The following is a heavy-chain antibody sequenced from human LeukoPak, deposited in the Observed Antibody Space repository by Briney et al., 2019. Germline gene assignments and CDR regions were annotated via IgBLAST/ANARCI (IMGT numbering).Heavy chain of an antibody. CDR2: IKSKTDGGTT. V-gene: IGHV3-15*01. J-gene: IGHJ4*02. CDR1: GFTFSSYS. CDR3: TTDLWFGELLPQDY. Sequence: PGGPLRLSCAASGFTFSSYSMNWVRQAPGKGLEWVGRIKSKTDGGTTDYAAPVKGRFTISRDDSKNTLYLQMNSLKTEDTAVYYCTTDLWFGELLPQDYWGQGTLVTVSS. D-gene: IGHD3-10*01.